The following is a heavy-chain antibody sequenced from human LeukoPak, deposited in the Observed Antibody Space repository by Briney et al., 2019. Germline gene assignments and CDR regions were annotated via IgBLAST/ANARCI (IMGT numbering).Heavy chain of an antibody. D-gene: IGHD2-15*01. J-gene: IGHJ4*02. Sequence: SETLSLTCAVYGGTFSGYYWSWIRQPPGKGLEWIGEINPGGSTNYNPSLESRLTISVDPSKNQFSLNLTSVTAADTAIYYCAREECSGGACTNFDYWGQGTLVTVSS. V-gene: IGHV4-34*01. CDR3: AREECSGGACTNFDY. CDR2: INPGGST. CDR1: GGTFSGYY.